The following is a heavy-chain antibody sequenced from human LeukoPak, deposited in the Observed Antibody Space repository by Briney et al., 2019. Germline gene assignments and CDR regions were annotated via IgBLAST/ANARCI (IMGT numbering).Heavy chain of an antibody. Sequence: GGSLRLSCAASGFTVSSNYMSWVRQAPGKGLEWVSVIYSGGSTYYADSVKGRFTISRDNSKNTLYLQMNSLRAEDTAVYYCVRGYCSGGSCYSGFDYWGQGTLVTVSS. D-gene: IGHD2-15*01. J-gene: IGHJ4*02. CDR2: IYSGGST. CDR3: VRGYCSGGSCYSGFDY. CDR1: GFTVSSNY. V-gene: IGHV3-66*01.